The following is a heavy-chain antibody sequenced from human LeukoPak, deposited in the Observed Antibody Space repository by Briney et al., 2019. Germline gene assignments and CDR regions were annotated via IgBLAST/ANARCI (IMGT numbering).Heavy chain of an antibody. V-gene: IGHV3-23*01. CDR3: AKDRAYGGNGIAY. CDR1: GFTFNSYA. Sequence: GGSLRLSCAASGFTFNSYAMNWVRQAPRKGLEWVSSISGSGGSTYYADSVKGRFTISRDNSKNTLYLQMNSLRVEDTAVYYCAKDRAYGGNGIAYWGQGTLVTVSS. CDR2: ISGSGGST. D-gene: IGHD4-23*01. J-gene: IGHJ4*02.